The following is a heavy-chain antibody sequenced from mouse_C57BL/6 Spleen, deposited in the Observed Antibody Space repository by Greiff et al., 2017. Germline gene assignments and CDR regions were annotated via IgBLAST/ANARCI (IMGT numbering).Heavy chain of an antibody. V-gene: IGHV1-55*01. D-gene: IGHD2-10*02. J-gene: IGHJ2*01. CDR1: GFTFTSYW. CDR3: ARGYAYFDY. Sequence: QVQLQQPGAELVKPGASVKMSCKASGFTFTSYWITWVKQRPGQGLEWIGDIYPGSGSTNYNEKFKSKATLTVDTSSSTAYMQLSSLNSEDSAVYSCARGYAYFDYWGQGTTLTVSS. CDR2: IYPGSGST.